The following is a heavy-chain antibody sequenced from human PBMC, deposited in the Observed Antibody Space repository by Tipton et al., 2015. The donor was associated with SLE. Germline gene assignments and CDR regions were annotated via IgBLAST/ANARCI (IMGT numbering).Heavy chain of an antibody. V-gene: IGHV4-59*01. J-gene: IGHJ4*02. D-gene: IGHD3-22*01. CDR3: ARVRGMGSSGYGFDY. Sequence: TLSLTCTVPGGSISSYYWSWIRQPPGKGLEWIGYIYYSGSTNYNPSLKSRVTISVDTSKNQFSLKLSSVTAADTAVYYCARVRGMGSSGYGFDYWGQGTLVTVSS. CDR1: GGSISSYY. CDR2: IYYSGST.